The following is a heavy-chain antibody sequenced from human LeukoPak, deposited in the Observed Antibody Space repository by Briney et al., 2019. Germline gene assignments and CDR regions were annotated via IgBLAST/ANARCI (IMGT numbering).Heavy chain of an antibody. J-gene: IGHJ5*02. CDR3: ARAVDYYGSGSYYKRWFDP. CDR2: ISYSGST. V-gene: IGHV4-30-4*08. Sequence: SQTLSLTCTVFGGSISSCDYYWSWIRQPPGKGLEWIGYISYSGSTDYNPSLKSRVTISLDTSKNQFSLKLSSVTAADTAVYYCARAVDYYGSGSYYKRWFDPWGQGTLVTVSS. CDR1: GGSISSCDYY. D-gene: IGHD3-10*01.